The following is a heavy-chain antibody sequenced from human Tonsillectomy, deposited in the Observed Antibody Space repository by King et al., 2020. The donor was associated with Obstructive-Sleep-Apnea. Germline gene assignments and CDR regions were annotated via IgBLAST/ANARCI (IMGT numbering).Heavy chain of an antibody. CDR3: AAGTTGDAFDI. J-gene: IGHJ3*02. D-gene: IGHD1-7*01. Sequence: VQLVESGGGLVQPGGSLRLSCAASGFTFSSYAMSWVRQAPGKGLEWGSIISCSGGSTYYADSVKGRFTISRDNSKNTLSLQMNSLRADITAVYYCAAGTTGDAFDIWGQGTLVTVSS. V-gene: IGHV3-23*04. CDR2: ISCSGGST. CDR1: GFTFSSYA.